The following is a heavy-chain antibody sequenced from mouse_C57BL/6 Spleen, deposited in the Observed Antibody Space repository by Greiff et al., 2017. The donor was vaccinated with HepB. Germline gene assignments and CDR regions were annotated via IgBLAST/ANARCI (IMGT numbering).Heavy chain of an antibody. J-gene: IGHJ1*03. CDR1: GYTFTSYW. Sequence: QVQLQQSGAELVKPGASVKLSCKASGYTFTSYWMHWVKQRPGQGLEWIGMIHPNSGSTNYNEKFKSKATLTVDKSSSTAYMQLSSLTSEDSAVYYCARYYSNYGYFDVWGTGTTVTVSS. CDR2: IHPNSGST. D-gene: IGHD2-5*01. V-gene: IGHV1-64*01. CDR3: ARYYSNYGYFDV.